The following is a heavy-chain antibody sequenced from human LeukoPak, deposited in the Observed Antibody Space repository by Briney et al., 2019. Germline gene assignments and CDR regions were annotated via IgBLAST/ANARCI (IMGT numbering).Heavy chain of an antibody. CDR1: GFTFSTYS. Sequence: GGSLILSCAASGFTFSTYSMNWVRQAPGKRLEWVSSISSSTNFIYYADSVKGRFTISRDNAQNSLYLQMNSLRAEDTAVYYCARDRIDYGGQGTLVTVSS. V-gene: IGHV3-21*01. CDR3: ARDRIDY. J-gene: IGHJ4*02. CDR2: ISSSTNFI.